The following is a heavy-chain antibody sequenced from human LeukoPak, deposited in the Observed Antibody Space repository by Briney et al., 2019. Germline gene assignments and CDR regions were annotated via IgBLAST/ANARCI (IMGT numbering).Heavy chain of an antibody. CDR1: GGSLSGYY. Sequence: SETLSLTCAVYGGSLSGYYWSWIRQPPGKGLEWIGEINHSGSTNYNPSLKSRVTISVDTSKNQFSLKLSSVTAADTAVYYCAREGSSGWSDYWGQGTLVTVSS. D-gene: IGHD6-19*01. CDR2: INHSGST. V-gene: IGHV4-34*01. J-gene: IGHJ4*02. CDR3: AREGSSGWSDY.